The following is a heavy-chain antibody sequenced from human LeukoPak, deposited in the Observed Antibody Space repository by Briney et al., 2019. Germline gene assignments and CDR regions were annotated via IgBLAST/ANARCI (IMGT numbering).Heavy chain of an antibody. Sequence: SETLSLTCAVYGGSFTGYYWSWIRQPPGKGLEWIGEINHSGSTYYTPSLMSQATLSVDTSKNQFSLKLSSVTAADTAVYYCARGPSSGWYHLWGQGTLVTVSS. D-gene: IGHD6-19*01. V-gene: IGHV4-34*01. J-gene: IGHJ5*02. CDR3: ARGPSSGWYHL. CDR2: INHSGST. CDR1: GGSFTGYY.